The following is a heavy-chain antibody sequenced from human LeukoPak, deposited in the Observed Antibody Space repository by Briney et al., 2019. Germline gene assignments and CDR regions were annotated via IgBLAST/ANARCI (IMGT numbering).Heavy chain of an antibody. V-gene: IGHV5-51*01. D-gene: IGHD6-13*01. J-gene: IGHJ4*02. Sequence: GESLKISCKGVGYTFATNWIGWVRQMPGKGLEWMGIIYPGDSDTRYSPSFQGQVTISADKSISTAYLQWSSLKASDTAMYYCARRSAAGTSVDYWGQGTLVTVSS. CDR3: ARRSAAGTSVDY. CDR2: IYPGDSDT. CDR1: GYTFATNW.